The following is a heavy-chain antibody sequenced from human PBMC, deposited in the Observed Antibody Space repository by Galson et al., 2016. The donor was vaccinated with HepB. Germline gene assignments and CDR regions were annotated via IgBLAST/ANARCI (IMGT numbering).Heavy chain of an antibody. J-gene: IGHJ4*02. Sequence: LRLSCAASGITFSTHTMNWVRQAPGKGLEWVSSISSSTNYIYYADSVKGRFTISRDNAKNSLYLQMNSLRAEDTAVYYCARGGGGGTPVKYYFDYWGQGTLVTVSS. V-gene: IGHV3-21*01. CDR1: GITFSTHT. D-gene: IGHD4-17*01. CDR2: ISSSTNYI. CDR3: ARGGGGGTPVKYYFDY.